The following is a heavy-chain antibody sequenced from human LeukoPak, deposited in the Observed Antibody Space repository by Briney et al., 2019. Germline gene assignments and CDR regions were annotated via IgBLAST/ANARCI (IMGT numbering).Heavy chain of an antibody. CDR3: VRPRGFSYGYYGN. Sequence: SETLSLTCTASGCSISSSSAYWGWIRQPPGKGLEWIGSIYYSKNTYYNPSRKSRVTISADTSKNQFSLTLGSVSATDTAVYCCVRPRGFSYGYYGNWGQGTLVTVSS. CDR2: IYYSKNT. V-gene: IGHV4-39*01. J-gene: IGHJ4*02. D-gene: IGHD5-18*01. CDR1: GCSISSSSAY.